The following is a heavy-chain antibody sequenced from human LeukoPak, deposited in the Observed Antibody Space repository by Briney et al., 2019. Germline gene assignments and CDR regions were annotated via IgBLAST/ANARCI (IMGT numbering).Heavy chain of an antibody. CDR1: GFIFSSYA. V-gene: IGHV3-23*01. CDR2: ISGSGGST. Sequence: GGSLRLSCEASGFIFSSYAMSWVRQAPGKGLEWVSAISGSGGSTYYADSVKGRFTISRDNSKNTLYLRMNSLRAEDTAVYYCAKDLGWYFDYWGQGILVTVSS. CDR3: AKDLGWYFDY. J-gene: IGHJ4*02. D-gene: IGHD6-19*01.